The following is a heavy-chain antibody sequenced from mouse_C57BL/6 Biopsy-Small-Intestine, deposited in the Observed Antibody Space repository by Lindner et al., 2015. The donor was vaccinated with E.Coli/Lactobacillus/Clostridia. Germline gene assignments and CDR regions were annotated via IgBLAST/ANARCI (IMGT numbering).Heavy chain of an antibody. CDR3: ARSGEMDY. Sequence: LQESGPELVKPGDSVKISCKASGYSFTGYFMNWVMQSHGKSLEWIGRINPYNGDTFYNQKFKGKATLTVDKSSSTAHMELRSLTSEDSAVYYCARSGEMDYWGQGTSVTVSS. CDR1: GYSFTGYF. CDR2: INPYNGDT. J-gene: IGHJ4*01. V-gene: IGHV1-20*01. D-gene: IGHD2-13*01.